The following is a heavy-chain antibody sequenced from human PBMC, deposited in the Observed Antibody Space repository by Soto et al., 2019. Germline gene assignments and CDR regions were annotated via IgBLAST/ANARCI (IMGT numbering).Heavy chain of an antibody. V-gene: IGHV1-18*04. D-gene: IGHD3-3*01. CDR2: ISAYNGNT. Sequence: QVQLVQSGAEVKKPGASVKVSCKASGYTFTSYGISWVRQAPGQALERMGWISAYNGNTNYAQKLQGRVTMTADTSTSTADMELRSLRSDDTAVYYCARQYYDFWSGYFEYWGQGTLVTVSS. J-gene: IGHJ4*02. CDR1: GYTFTSYG. CDR3: ARQYYDFWSGYFEY.